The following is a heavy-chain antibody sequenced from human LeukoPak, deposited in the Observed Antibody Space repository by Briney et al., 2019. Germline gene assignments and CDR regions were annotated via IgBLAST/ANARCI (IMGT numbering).Heavy chain of an antibody. Sequence: PGGSLRLSCAASGFTVSSNYMSWVRQAPGKGLEWVSVIYSGGSTYYADSVKGRFTISRDNSKNTLYLQMNSLRAEDTAVYYCARDRAGYDILTGYHDYWGQGTLVTVSS. CDR3: ARDRAGYDILTGYHDY. CDR2: IYSGGST. CDR1: GFTVSSNY. V-gene: IGHV3-66*01. D-gene: IGHD3-9*01. J-gene: IGHJ4*02.